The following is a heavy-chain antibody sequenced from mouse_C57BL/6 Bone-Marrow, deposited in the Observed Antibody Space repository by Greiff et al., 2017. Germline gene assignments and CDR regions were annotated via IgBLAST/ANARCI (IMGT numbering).Heavy chain of an antibody. D-gene: IGHD1-1*01. CDR1: GYTFTSYW. CDR3: ARGYYGSSFAWFAY. Sequence: VQLQHPGAELVKPGASVKLSCKASGYTFTSYWMHWVKQRPGQGLEWIGMIHPNSGSTNYNEKFKSKATLTVDKSSSTAYMQLSSLTSEDSAVYYCARGYYGSSFAWFAYWGQGTLVTVSA. CDR2: IHPNSGST. J-gene: IGHJ3*01. V-gene: IGHV1-64*01.